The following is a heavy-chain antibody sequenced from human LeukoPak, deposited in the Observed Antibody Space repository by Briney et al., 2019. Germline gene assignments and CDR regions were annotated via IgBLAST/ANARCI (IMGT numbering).Heavy chain of an antibody. V-gene: IGHV4-34*01. Sequence: SETLSLTCAVYGGSFSGYYWSWIRQPPGKGLEWIGEINHSGSTNYNPSLKSRVTISVDTSKNQFSLKLSSVTAADTAVYYCARGFVSDRPDRPVPWGQGTLVTDSS. CDR3: ARGFVSDRPDRPVP. D-gene: IGHD1-14*01. CDR1: GGSFSGYY. J-gene: IGHJ5*02. CDR2: INHSGST.